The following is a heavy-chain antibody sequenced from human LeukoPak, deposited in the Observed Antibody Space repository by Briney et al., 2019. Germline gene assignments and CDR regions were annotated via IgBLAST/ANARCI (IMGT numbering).Heavy chain of an antibody. Sequence: AGGSLRLSCAASGFTFSSYSMNWVRQAPGKGLEWVSSISSSSSYIYYADSVRGRFNISRDNDKNSLYLQMNSLRAQDTAVYYCARDYGSGGPYYMDVWGKGTTVTTSS. CDR1: GFTFSSYS. V-gene: IGHV3-21*01. J-gene: IGHJ6*03. CDR2: ISSSSSYI. D-gene: IGHD3-10*01. CDR3: ARDYGSGGPYYMDV.